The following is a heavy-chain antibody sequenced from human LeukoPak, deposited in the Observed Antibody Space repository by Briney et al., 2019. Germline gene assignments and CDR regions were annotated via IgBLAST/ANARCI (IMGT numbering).Heavy chain of an antibody. J-gene: IGHJ3*02. CDR3: ARHSVRISGSYSYAFDI. Sequence: SETLSLTCAVSGGSISSSNWWSWVRQPPGKGLEWIGEIYRSGSTNYNPSLKSRVTISVDKSKNQFSLKLSSVTAADTAMYYCARHSVRISGSYSYAFDIWGQGTMVTVSS. D-gene: IGHD1-26*01. V-gene: IGHV4-4*02. CDR2: IYRSGST. CDR1: GGSISSSNW.